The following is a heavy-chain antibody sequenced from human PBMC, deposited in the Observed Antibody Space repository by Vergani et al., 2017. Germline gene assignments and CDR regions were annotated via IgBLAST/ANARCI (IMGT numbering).Heavy chain of an antibody. Sequence: EVQLLESGGGLVQPGGSLRLSCAASGFTFSSYAMSWVRQAPGKGREWVSAISGSGGSTYYADSVKGRFTISRDNSKNTLYLQMNSLRAEDTAVYYCAKISFIAVAASSYYFDYWGQGTLVTVSS. CDR2: ISGSGGST. J-gene: IGHJ4*02. D-gene: IGHD6-19*01. V-gene: IGHV3-23*01. CDR1: GFTFSSYA. CDR3: AKISFIAVAASSYYFDY.